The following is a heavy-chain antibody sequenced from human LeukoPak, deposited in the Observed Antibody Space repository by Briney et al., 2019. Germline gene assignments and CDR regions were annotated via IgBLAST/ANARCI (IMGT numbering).Heavy chain of an antibody. CDR2: ISSSSSYI. D-gene: IGHD6-19*01. Sequence: GGSLRLSCAASGFTFSSYSMNWVRQAPGKGLEWVSSISSSSSYIYYADSVKGRFTISRDNAKNSLYLQMNSLRAEDTAVYYCASPRGYSSGFDYWCQGTLVTVSS. V-gene: IGHV3-21*01. J-gene: IGHJ4*02. CDR1: GFTFSSYS. CDR3: ASPRGYSSGFDY.